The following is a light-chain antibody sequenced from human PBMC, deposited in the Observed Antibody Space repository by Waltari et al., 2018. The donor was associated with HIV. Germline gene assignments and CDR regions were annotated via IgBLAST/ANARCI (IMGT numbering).Light chain of an antibody. CDR1: SSNIWRNY. J-gene: IGLJ3*02. CDR2: DNT. CDR3: GTWDSSLGGWV. V-gene: IGLV1-51*01. Sequence: QSVLTQPPSVSAAPGQKVTISCSGSSSNIWRNYVSWYQRLPGAAPKLLIYDNTNRPSGIPDRCSGAKSGTSATLDITGLQTGDEADYYCGTWDSSLGGWVFGGGTKLAVL.